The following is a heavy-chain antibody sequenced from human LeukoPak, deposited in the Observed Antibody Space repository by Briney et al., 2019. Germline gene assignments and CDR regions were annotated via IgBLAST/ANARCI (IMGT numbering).Heavy chain of an antibody. D-gene: IGHD3-3*01. V-gene: IGHV4-34*01. CDR1: GGSISSYY. J-gene: IGHJ4*02. Sequence: SETLSLTCTVSGGSISSYYWSWIRQPAGKGLEWIGEINHSGSTNYNPSLKSRVTISVDTSKNQFSLKLSSVTAADTAVYYCASSGSGSFDYWGQGTLVTVSS. CDR3: ASSGSGSFDY. CDR2: INHSGST.